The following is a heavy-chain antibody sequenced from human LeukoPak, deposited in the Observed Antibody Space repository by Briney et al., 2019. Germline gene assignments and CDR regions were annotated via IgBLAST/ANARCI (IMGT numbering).Heavy chain of an antibody. J-gene: IGHJ4*02. Sequence: GGSLRLSCAASGFTFRTYAMSWVRQAPGKGLEWVSSISDSGGYTFYADSVKGRFTISRDNSKNTVYLQMNSLRAEDTAVYYCAKGGSYRSQPYFDYWGQGTPVTVSS. CDR2: ISDSGGYT. CDR3: AKGGSYRSQPYFDY. CDR1: GFTFRTYA. V-gene: IGHV3-23*01. D-gene: IGHD3-16*02.